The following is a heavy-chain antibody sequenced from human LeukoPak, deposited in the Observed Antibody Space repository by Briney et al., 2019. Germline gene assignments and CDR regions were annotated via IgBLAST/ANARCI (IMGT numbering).Heavy chain of an antibody. D-gene: IGHD6-13*01. V-gene: IGHV1-46*01. J-gene: IGHJ4*02. CDR3: ARTYSSSWSYCDS. Sequence: AASVKVSCKASGSTFTRYYIHWVRQAPGQGLDWMGMINPSSGGTRFAQMFQDRVTMTRDTSTSAVYMELSSLTSEDTAMYYCARTYSSSWSYCDSWGQGTLVTVSS. CDR1: GSTFTRYY. CDR2: INPSSGGT.